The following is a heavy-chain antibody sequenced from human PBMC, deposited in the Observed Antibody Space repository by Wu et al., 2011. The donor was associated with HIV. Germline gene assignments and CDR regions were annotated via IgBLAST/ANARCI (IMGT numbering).Heavy chain of an antibody. Sequence: QVQLVQSGAAVKKPGSSVKVSCQASGGTFKTYAISWVRQAPGQGLEWMGGIIPLLGTPNYAQKFQDRVTITTDESTNTAYMELSSLRWEDTAIFYCTRLSYYGDSGYYYFDDWGQGTLVTVSS. CDR2: IIPLLGTP. CDR3: TRLSYYGDSGYYYFDD. J-gene: IGHJ4*02. D-gene: IGHD3-22*01. CDR1: GGTFKTYA. V-gene: IGHV1-69*05.